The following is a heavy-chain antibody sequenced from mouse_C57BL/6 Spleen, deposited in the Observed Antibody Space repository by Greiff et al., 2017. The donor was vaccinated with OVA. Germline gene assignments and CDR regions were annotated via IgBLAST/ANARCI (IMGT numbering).Heavy chain of an antibody. D-gene: IGHD1-1*02. V-gene: IGHV3-8*01. CDR1: GYSITSDY. J-gene: IGHJ3*01. Sequence: EVQLQESGPGLAKPSQSLSLTCSATGYSITSDYWNWIRKFPGNKLEYIGYISSSGSPNYNPSLKIRISITRDTSKTQYYLQLNSVTTEDTATYYCASGGGWFAYWGQGTLVTVSA. CDR3: ASGGGWFAY. CDR2: ISSSGSP.